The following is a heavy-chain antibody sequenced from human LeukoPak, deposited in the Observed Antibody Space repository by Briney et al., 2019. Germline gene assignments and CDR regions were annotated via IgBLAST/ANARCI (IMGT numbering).Heavy chain of an antibody. CDR3: ARVSRRYYGSGSYPDY. CDR1: GYTFTSYY. V-gene: IGHV1-46*01. J-gene: IGHJ4*02. D-gene: IGHD3-10*01. CDR2: INPSGGST. Sequence: ASVKVSCKASGYTFTSYYMHWVRQAPGQGLEWMGIINPSGGSTSYAQKFQGRVTMTRDTSTSTVYMELSSLRSEDTAVYYCARVSRRYYGSGSYPDYGGQGTLVTVSS.